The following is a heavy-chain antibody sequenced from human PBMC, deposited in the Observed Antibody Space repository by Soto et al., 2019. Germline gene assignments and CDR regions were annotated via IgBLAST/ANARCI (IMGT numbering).Heavy chain of an antibody. CDR1: GSTFTSYR. Sequence: GGSLRLSSVVSGSTFTSYRMNWVRHAHGKGLEWDSYISSSSSNTYYADSVKGRFTIYRDHAKNSPYLQMNSLRTEDTAVNYCARVSVVVTAPFDYWGQGTLVTVPS. D-gene: IGHD2-21*02. CDR3: ARVSVVVTAPFDY. CDR2: ISSSSSNT. J-gene: IGHJ4*02. V-gene: IGHV3-48*01.